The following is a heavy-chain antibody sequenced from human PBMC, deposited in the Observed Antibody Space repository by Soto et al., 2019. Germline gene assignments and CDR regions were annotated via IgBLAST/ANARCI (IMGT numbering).Heavy chain of an antibody. CDR3: ARRRGLEFDY. CDR1: GGYISNYY. D-gene: IGHD1-1*01. J-gene: IGHJ4*02. V-gene: IGHV4-59*01. CDR2: IYYSGST. Sequence: QVQLQESGPGLVKPSETLSLTCTVSGGYISNYYWSWIRQPPGKGLEWIGYIYYSGSTNYNPSLKSRVTISIDTSKNHFSLKLRSVTAADTAVYFGARRRGLEFDYWGQGTRVTVSS.